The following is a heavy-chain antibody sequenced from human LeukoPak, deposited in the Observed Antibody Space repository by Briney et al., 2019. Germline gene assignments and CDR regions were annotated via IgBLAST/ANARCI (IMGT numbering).Heavy chain of an antibody. CDR3: ARHWAGATAYYFDY. D-gene: IGHD1-26*01. CDR2: IYYSGST. J-gene: IGHJ4*02. CDR1: GGSISSSSYY. Sequence: SETLSLTCTVSGGSISSSSYYWGWIRQPPGKGLEWIGSIYYSGSTYYNPSLKSRVTISVESSKNQFSLKLSSVTAADTAVYYCARHWAGATAYYFDYWGQGTLVTVSS. V-gene: IGHV4-39*01.